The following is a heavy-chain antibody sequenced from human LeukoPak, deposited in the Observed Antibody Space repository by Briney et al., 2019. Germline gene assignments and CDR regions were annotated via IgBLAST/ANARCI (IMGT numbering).Heavy chain of an antibody. CDR2: IIPIFGMA. CDR3: ARAPLNYYDSSGYYDNWFDP. CDR1: GGTFSSYA. Sequence: SVKVSCKASGGTFSSYAISWVRQAPGQGLEWMGRIIPIFGMANYAQKFQGRVTITADKSTSTAYMELSSLRSEDTAVYYCARAPLNYYDSSGYYDNWFDPWGQGTLVTVSS. D-gene: IGHD3-22*01. V-gene: IGHV1-69*04. J-gene: IGHJ5*02.